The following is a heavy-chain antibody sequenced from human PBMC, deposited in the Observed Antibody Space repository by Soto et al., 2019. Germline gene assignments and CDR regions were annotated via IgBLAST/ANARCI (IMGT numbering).Heavy chain of an antibody. Sequence: QVTLKESGPVLVKPTEILTLTCTVSGFSLSNARMGVSWIRQPPGKALEWLAHIFSNDEKSCSTSLNSRLTISTDTSKSQVDLTMTIMDPVDTATYYCARSFSMVRGVLPFDYWGQGTLVTVSS. V-gene: IGHV2-26*01. D-gene: IGHD3-10*01. CDR1: GFSLSNARMG. J-gene: IGHJ4*02. CDR2: IFSNDEK. CDR3: ARSFSMVRGVLPFDY.